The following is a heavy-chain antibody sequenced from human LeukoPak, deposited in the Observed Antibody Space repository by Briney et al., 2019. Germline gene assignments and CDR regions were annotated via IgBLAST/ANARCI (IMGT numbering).Heavy chain of an antibody. CDR1: GFIFYSYA. J-gene: IGHJ6*03. CDR3: ARGALYQYYMDV. V-gene: IGHV3-64*02. CDR2: ITSNGGST. D-gene: IGHD2-2*01. Sequence: GGSLRLSCAGSGFIFYSYAMHWVRQAPGRGLEYVSAITSNGGSTFYADSVKGRFTVSRDNAKNTLYLQMNSLTAEDTAVYYCARGALYQYYMDVWGKGTTVTVSS.